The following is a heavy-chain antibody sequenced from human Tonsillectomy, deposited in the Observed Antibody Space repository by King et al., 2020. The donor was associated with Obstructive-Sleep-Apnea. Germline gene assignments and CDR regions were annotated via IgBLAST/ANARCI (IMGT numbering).Heavy chain of an antibody. CDR1: GFTFSSYS. CDR3: ARDSGDSGYDPRPI. D-gene: IGHD5-12*01. J-gene: IGHJ4*02. Sequence: VQLVESGGGLVQPGGSLRLSCAASGFTFSSYSMNWVRQAPGKGLEWVSYITSSSNTIYYADSVRGRFTISRDNAKNSLYLQMNSLRAEDTAVYYCARDSGDSGYDPRPIWGQGILVTVSS. V-gene: IGHV3-48*04. CDR2: ITSSSNTI.